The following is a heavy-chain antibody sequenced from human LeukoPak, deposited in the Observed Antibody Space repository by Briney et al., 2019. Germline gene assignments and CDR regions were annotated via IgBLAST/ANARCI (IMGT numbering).Heavy chain of an antibody. CDR2: IIPIFGTA. Sequence: SVKVLCKASGDTFSRYAIRWVRQASGQALEWMGGIIPIFGTANYAQKFQGRVTITTDESTSTAYMELSSLRSEDTAVYYCARGPPYYDDSSGYYYFDYWGQGTLVTVSS. V-gene: IGHV1-69*05. CDR1: GDTFSRYA. J-gene: IGHJ4*02. CDR3: ARGPPYYDDSSGYYYFDY. D-gene: IGHD3-22*01.